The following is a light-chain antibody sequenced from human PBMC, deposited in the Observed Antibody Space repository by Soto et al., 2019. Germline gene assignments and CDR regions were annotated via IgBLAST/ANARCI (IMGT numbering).Light chain of an antibody. CDR2: ATS. Sequence: IQITQSPSSLSGPLGAELTIPVRPSQGIRSDLGWFQQKPGKAPKLLISATSILQSGVPSRFSGSGSGTDFTLTISGLQPEDFASYYCLQDYTYPWTFGQGTKVDIK. CDR1: QGIRSD. CDR3: LQDYTYPWT. V-gene: IGKV1-6*01. J-gene: IGKJ1*01.